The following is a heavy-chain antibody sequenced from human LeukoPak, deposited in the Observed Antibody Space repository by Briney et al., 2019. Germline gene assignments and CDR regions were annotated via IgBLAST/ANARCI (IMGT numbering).Heavy chain of an antibody. CDR3: ASGRGSDYYYYGMDV. Sequence: SVKVSCKASGGTFSSYAISWVQQAPGQGLEWMGRIIPILGIANYAQKFQGRVTITADKSTSTAYMELSSLRSEDTAVYYCASGRGSDYYYYGMDVWGQGTTVTVSS. CDR1: GGTFSSYA. J-gene: IGHJ6*02. CDR2: IIPILGIA. V-gene: IGHV1-69*04. D-gene: IGHD1-26*01.